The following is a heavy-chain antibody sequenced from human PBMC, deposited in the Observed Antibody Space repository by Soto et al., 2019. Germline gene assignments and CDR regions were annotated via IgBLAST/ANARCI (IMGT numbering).Heavy chain of an antibody. D-gene: IGHD2-2*01. Sequence: ASVKVSCKASGYTFTSYGISWVRQAPGQGLEWMGWISAYNGNTNYAQKLQGRVTMTTDTSTSTAYMELRSLRSDDTAVYYCARDLGGYCSSTSCYDWFDPWGQGTLVTVSS. CDR1: GYTFTSYG. CDR3: ARDLGGYCSSTSCYDWFDP. J-gene: IGHJ5*02. V-gene: IGHV1-18*01. CDR2: ISAYNGNT.